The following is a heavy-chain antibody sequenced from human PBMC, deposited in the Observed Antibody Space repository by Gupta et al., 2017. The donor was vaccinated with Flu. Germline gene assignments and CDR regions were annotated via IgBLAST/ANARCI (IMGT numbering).Heavy chain of an antibody. Sequence: QVQLVESGGGVVQPGRSLRPSCEASGFTFSSYHIHWVRPPPGKGLGWVAFISKDGSKKCYADSVKGRFTISRDDSRNTLYLEMTSLRVDDTAIYYCAREGSAGAYCSDNRCYQDAFDIWGQGTMVTISS. J-gene: IGHJ3*02. CDR2: ISKDGSKK. CDR3: AREGSAGAYCSDNRCYQDAFDI. CDR1: GFTFSSYH. D-gene: IGHD2-2*01. V-gene: IGHV3-30*03.